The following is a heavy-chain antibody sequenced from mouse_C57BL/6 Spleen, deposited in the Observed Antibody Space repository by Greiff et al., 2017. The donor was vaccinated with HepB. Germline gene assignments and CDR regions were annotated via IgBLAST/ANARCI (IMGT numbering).Heavy chain of an antibody. CDR3: ARPYSFYWYFDV. J-gene: IGHJ1*03. CDR2: INPNNGGT. D-gene: IGHD2-10*01. CDR1: GYTFTDYY. Sequence: EVQLQQSGPELVKPGASVKISCKASGYTFTDYYMNWVKQSHGKSLEWIGDINPNNGGTSYNQKFKGKATLTVDKSSSTAYMELRSLTSEDSAVYYCARPYSFYWYFDVWGTGTTVTVSS. V-gene: IGHV1-26*01.